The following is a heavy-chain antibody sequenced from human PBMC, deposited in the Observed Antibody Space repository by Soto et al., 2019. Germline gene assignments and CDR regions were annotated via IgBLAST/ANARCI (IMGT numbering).Heavy chain of an antibody. CDR2: IYYRGST. J-gene: IGHJ4*02. Sequence: SETLSLTCNVSGGSISTADYYWSWIRQPPGKGLEWIGYIYYRGSTYYNSSLESRVAISIDTSKNQFSLNLTSVTAADTAVYYCVSDYDSGGYIGYWGQGTLVTVSS. D-gene: IGHD3-22*01. CDR3: VSDYDSGGYIGY. CDR1: GGSISTADYY. V-gene: IGHV4-30-4*01.